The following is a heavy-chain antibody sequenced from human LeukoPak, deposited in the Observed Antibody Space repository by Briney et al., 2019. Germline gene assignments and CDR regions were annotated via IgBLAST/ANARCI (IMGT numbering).Heavy chain of an antibody. CDR2: IVVGSGNT. D-gene: IGHD3-22*01. CDR3: AASRYSSGYYYFSYYGMDV. V-gene: IGHV1-58*02. J-gene: IGHJ6*02. Sequence: ASVKVSCKASGFTFTRSAMQWVRQARGQRLEWIGWIVVGSGNTNYAQKFQERVTITRDMSTSTAYMELSSLRSEDTAVYYCAASRYSSGYYYFSYYGMDVWGQGTTVTVSS. CDR1: GFTFTRSA.